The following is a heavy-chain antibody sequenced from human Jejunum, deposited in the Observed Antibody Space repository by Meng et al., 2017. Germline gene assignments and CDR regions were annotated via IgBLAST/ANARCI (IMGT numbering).Heavy chain of an antibody. CDR2: IYHRGNI. Sequence: QLQRQEAGPGRVKPAGTRSRTGAVSGASSSSSNWWRWVRQSPGKGLEWIGEIYHRGNINYNPSLKSRVTISLDTSNNQFSLKLTSVTAADTAVYYCARVGLGWSGFDSWGQGTLVTVSS. D-gene: IGHD3/OR15-3a*01. J-gene: IGHJ4*02. CDR3: ARVGLGWSGFDS. CDR1: GASSSSSNW. V-gene: IGHV4-4*02.